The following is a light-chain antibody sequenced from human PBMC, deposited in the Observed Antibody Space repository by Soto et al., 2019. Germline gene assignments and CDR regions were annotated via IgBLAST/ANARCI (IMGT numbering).Light chain of an antibody. CDR2: EGN. J-gene: IGLJ1*01. CDR1: SSDVGSYNL. CDR3: CSYAGTNTFV. V-gene: IGLV2-23*01. Sequence: QSALTQPASVSGSPGQSIPISCTGTSSDVGSYNLVSWYQQHPGKAPKVMMYEGNKRPSGVSNRFSGSKSANTASLTISGLQTEDEADYYCCSYAGTNTFVFGTGTKVTVL.